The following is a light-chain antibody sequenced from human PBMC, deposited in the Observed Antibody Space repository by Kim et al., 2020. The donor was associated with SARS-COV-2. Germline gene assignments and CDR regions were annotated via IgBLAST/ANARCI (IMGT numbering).Light chain of an antibody. V-gene: IGKV1D-16*01. CDR2: AAS. Sequence: ASVGERVTITCRASQDINIWLAWYQQRPGKAPKSLIYAASNLQTGVPGRFSGSGSGTEFTLTIRSLQPEDFAIYYCQQYVSYPNTFGQGTRLEIK. CDR1: QDINIW. J-gene: IGKJ5*01. CDR3: QQYVSYPNT.